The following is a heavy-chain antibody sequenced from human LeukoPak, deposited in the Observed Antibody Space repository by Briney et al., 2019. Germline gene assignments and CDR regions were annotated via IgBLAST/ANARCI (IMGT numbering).Heavy chain of an antibody. CDR1: GFTFSSYW. J-gene: IGHJ6*02. D-gene: IGHD3-3*01. CDR3: ASSIPDFWSGYWGNYYYYGMDV. Sequence: GGSLRLSCAASGFTFSSYWMHWVRQAPGKGLVWVSRINSDESSTSYADSVKGRFTISRDNAKNTLYLQMNSLRAEDTAVYYCASSIPDFWSGYWGNYYYYGMDVWGQGTTVTVSS. CDR2: INSDESST. V-gene: IGHV3-74*01.